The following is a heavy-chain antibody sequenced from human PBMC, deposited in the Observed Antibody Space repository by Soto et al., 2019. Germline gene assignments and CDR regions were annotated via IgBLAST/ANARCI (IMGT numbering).Heavy chain of an antibody. CDR1: GFTFRRSA. CDR2: ISGSGGST. V-gene: IGHV3-23*01. Sequence: RLSCEASGFTFRRSAMSWVRQAPGKGLEWVSAISGSGGSTYYADSVKGRFTISRDNSKNTLYLQMNSLRAEDTAVYYCAKELGDSSSCKYSDDWGQGTLVTVSS. D-gene: IGHD6-13*01. CDR3: AKELGDSSSCKYSDD. J-gene: IGHJ4*02.